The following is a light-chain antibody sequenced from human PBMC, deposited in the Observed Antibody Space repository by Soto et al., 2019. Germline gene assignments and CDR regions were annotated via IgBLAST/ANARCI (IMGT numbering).Light chain of an antibody. V-gene: IGKV3-15*01. CDR2: VAS. J-gene: IGKJ2*01. CDR1: QSIGNN. Sequence: EIVMTQSPATLSVSPGERATLSCRASQSIGNNLAWYQHKPGQTPRLLIYVASTRATGIPARFSGSGSGTDFTLTISSLQSEDFAVYYCQQYGNFPYTFGQGTKLEIK. CDR3: QQYGNFPYT.